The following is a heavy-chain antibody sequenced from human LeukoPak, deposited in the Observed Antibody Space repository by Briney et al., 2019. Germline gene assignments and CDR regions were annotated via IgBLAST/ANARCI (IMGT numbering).Heavy chain of an antibody. J-gene: IGHJ4*02. CDR2: IGGGGSST. Sequence: GGSLRLSCSMSGFTLSHYAMSWVRQAPGKGLEWVSTIGGGGSSTDYTDSVKGRFTISRDNSKNTLYLQMNSLGAEDTAVYYCAKGHRYCTSGNCNSAVDYWGQGTLVTVSS. D-gene: IGHD2-15*01. CDR3: AKGHRYCTSGNCNSAVDY. V-gene: IGHV3-23*01. CDR1: GFTLSHYA.